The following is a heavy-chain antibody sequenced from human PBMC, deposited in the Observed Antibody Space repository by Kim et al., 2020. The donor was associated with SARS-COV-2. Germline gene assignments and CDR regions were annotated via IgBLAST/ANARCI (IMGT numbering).Heavy chain of an antibody. V-gene: IGHV3-49*04. J-gene: IGHJ4*02. CDR2: IRSKTYGETT. CDR3: ARGDHRFCTSTSCYFDS. CDR1: GFTFGDHG. Sequence: GGSLRLSCTASGFTFGDHGMSWVRQAPGKGLEWVAYIRSKTYGETTEYAASVRGRSTISRDDSRSIAYLQMNSLKTEDTAVYYCARGDHRFCTSTSCYFDSGGQGTLVVASS. D-gene: IGHD2-2*01.